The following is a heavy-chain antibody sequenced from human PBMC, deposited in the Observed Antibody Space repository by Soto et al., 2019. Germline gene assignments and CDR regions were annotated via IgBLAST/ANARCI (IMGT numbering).Heavy chain of an antibody. CDR2: ISSSSSTI. J-gene: IGHJ4*02. V-gene: IGHV3-48*01. CDR1: GFTFSSYS. Sequence: VGSLRLSCAASGFTFSSYSMNWVRQAPGKGLEWVSYISSSSSTIYYADSVKGRFTISRDNAKNSLYLQMNSLRAEDTAVYYCATGAYYDILTGYYTAQNFDYWGQGTLVTVSS. CDR3: ATGAYYDILTGYYTAQNFDY. D-gene: IGHD3-9*01.